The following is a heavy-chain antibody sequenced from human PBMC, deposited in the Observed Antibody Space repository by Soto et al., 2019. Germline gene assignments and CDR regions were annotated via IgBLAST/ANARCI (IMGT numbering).Heavy chain of an antibody. CDR2: IYYSGST. J-gene: IGHJ2*01. CDR3: ARDSGSYYHWYFDL. V-gene: IGHV4-31*03. Sequence: QVQLQESGPGLVKPSQTLSLTCTVSGGSISSGGYYWSWIRQHPGKGREWIGYIYYSGSTYYNPYLKSRVTISVDTSKNQFSLKLSSVTAADTAVYYCARDSGSYYHWYFDLWGRGTLVTVSS. D-gene: IGHD3-10*01. CDR1: GGSISSGGYY.